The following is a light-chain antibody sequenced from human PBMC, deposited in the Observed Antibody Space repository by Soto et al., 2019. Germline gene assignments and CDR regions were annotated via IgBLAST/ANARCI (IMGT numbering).Light chain of an antibody. J-gene: IGLJ3*02. CDR3: TSYAGSNIGG. Sequence: QSALTQPPSASGSPGQSVTISCTGTSSDVGAYKYVSWYQQYPGKAPKLMIYEVSKRPSGVPDRFSGSKSGNTASLTVSGLQAEDEADYYCTSYAGSNIGGFGGGTKLTVL. CDR2: EVS. CDR1: SSDVGAYKY. V-gene: IGLV2-8*01.